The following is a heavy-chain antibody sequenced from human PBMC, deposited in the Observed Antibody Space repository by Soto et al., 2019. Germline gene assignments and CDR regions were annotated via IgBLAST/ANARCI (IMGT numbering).Heavy chain of an antibody. CDR1: GGTFSSYA. CDR3: ARGDTIFKEEGWFDP. CDR2: IIHIFGTA. J-gene: IGHJ5*02. V-gene: IGHV1-69*01. D-gene: IGHD3-3*01. Sequence: QVQLVQSGAEVKKPGSSVKVSCKASGGTFSSYAISWVRQAPGQGLEWMGGIIHIFGTANYAQKFQGRVTITADESTSTAYRELSSLRSEDTAVYYCARGDTIFKEEGWFDPWGQGTLVTVSS.